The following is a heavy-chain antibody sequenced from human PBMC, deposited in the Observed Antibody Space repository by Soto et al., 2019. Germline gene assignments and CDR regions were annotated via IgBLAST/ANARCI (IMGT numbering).Heavy chain of an antibody. V-gene: IGHV4-39*01. J-gene: IGHJ4*02. CDR2: VYWTGST. CDR3: ARSHYTYGLLIDY. D-gene: IGHD2-8*01. CDR1: GDSITTNGYY. Sequence: SETLSLTCSVSGDSITTNGYYWGWIRKPPGKGLQWIGNVYWTGSTFSHPSLTSRVFISVDTSKNEFSLRLTSVTAADTAVYYCARSHYTYGLLIDYWGPGTLFTGSS.